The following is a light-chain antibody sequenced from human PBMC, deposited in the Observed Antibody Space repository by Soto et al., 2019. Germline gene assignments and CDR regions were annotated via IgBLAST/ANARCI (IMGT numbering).Light chain of an antibody. CDR1: QSVTSNY. CDR2: GAS. V-gene: IGKV3-20*01. J-gene: IGKJ3*01. Sequence: EIVLTQSPGTLSLSPGERATLSCMASQSVTSNYLAWYQQKPGQAPRLLIYGASSRATGIPDRFSGSGSGTDFTLTISRLEPEDFAVYYCQQHGSSRSPFGPGTRVDIK. CDR3: QQHGSSRSP.